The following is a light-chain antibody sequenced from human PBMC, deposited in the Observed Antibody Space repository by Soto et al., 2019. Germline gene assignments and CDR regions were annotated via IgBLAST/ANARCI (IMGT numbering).Light chain of an antibody. CDR3: QQYNNWPPWT. V-gene: IGKV3-15*01. Sequence: EIVLTQSPATLSVSSGERATLSCRASQSVSSNLAWYQQKPGQAPRLLIYGASTRATGIPARFSGRGSGTDFPLTISSLQSEDSAVYYCQQYNNWPPWTFGQGTKVEIK. CDR1: QSVSSN. J-gene: IGKJ1*01. CDR2: GAS.